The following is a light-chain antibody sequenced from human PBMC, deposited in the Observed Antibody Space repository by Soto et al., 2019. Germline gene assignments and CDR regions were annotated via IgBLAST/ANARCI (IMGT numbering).Light chain of an antibody. CDR1: SSDVGGYNY. V-gene: IGLV2-8*01. Sequence: QSVLTQPPSASGSPGQSITISCTGTSSDVGGYNYVSWCQQHPGKAPKVIIYEVNKRPSGVPDRFSGSKSGNTASLTVSGLQAEDEADYYCSSYATGFKGVFGTGTKVTVL. CDR2: EVN. CDR3: SSYATGFKGV. J-gene: IGLJ1*01.